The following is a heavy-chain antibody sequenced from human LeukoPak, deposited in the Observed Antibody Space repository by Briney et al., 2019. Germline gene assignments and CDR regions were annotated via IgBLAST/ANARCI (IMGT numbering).Heavy chain of an antibody. CDR1: GFTFSSYA. D-gene: IGHD3-3*01. V-gene: IGHV3-64*01. CDR3: ARPYYDIWSAYVY. J-gene: IGHJ4*02. CDR2: ISNGGGST. Sequence: PEGSLRLSCAASGFTFSSYAKHWVRQAPGKGLEYLSAISNGGGSTHYANSVKGRFTISRDNSKNTLYLQMGSLRAEDMAVYYCARPYYDIWSAYVYWGQGTLVTVSS.